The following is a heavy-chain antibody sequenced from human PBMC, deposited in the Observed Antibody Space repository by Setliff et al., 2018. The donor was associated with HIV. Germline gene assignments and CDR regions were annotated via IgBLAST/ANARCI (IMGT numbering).Heavy chain of an antibody. V-gene: IGHV3-21*03. D-gene: IGHD3-3*01. Sequence: GGSLRLSCTASGFSFTSHAMNWVRQAPGRGLEWVSSISIGSGGAIDYADSVQGRFTISRDNSKNSLYLQMNSLRVEDTAVYYCARDYLYYNLYNGSPVYGMDVWGQGTTVTVSS. CDR2: ISIGSGGAI. CDR1: GFSFTSHA. CDR3: ARDYLYYNLYNGSPVYGMDV. J-gene: IGHJ6*02.